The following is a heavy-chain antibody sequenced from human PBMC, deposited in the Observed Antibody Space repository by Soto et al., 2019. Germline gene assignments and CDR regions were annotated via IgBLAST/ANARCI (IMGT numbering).Heavy chain of an antibody. CDR3: ARDPIAALYFFAY. J-gene: IGHJ4*02. V-gene: IGHV6-1*01. CDR2: TYFRSKWYS. Sequence: PSQTLSLTCAISGDSVSSSRAAWNWIRQSPSRGLEWLGRTYFRSKWYSDYAVSVKSRITINPDTSKNQFSLQLNSVTPEDTAVYYCARDPIAALYFFAYWGQGTLVTVSS. CDR1: GDSVSSSRAA. D-gene: IGHD6-13*01.